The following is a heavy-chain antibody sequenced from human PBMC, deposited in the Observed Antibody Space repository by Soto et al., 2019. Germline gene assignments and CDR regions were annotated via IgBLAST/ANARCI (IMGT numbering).Heavy chain of an antibody. V-gene: IGHV1-3*01. J-gene: IGHJ5*02. Sequence: ASVKVSCKSSGYTFTNYAMHCVRQAPGQRLEWMGWINAGNGNTKYSQKFQGRFTISRDNSNNILYLQMNSLRVEDTAVYYCARSPTRTNYADRFDPWGQGTMVTVSS. CDR3: ARSPTRTNYADRFDP. D-gene: IGHD4-4*01. CDR1: GYTFTNYA. CDR2: INAGNGNT.